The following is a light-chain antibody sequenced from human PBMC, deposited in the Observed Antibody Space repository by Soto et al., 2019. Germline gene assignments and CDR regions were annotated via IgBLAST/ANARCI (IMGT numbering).Light chain of an antibody. V-gene: IGLV2-14*01. CDR3: GSYTGSIYV. CDR2: EVS. CDR1: SSDVGGYNY. J-gene: IGLJ1*01. Sequence: QSVLTQPASVSGSPGQSITISCTGTSSDVGGYNYVSWYQLHPGKAPKLIIYEVSHRPSGASNHFSGSKSGNTASLTISGLQAEAEADYYCGSYTGSIYVFGTGTKVTVL.